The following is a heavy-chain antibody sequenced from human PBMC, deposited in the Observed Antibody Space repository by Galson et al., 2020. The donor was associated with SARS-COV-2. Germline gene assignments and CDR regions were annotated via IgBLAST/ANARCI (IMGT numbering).Heavy chain of an antibody. CDR1: GFTFSSYA. CDR3: ARPISGGYLSWFDY. V-gene: IGHV3-30*04. D-gene: IGHD1-26*01. CDR2: ISYDGSNK. J-gene: IGHJ4*02. Sequence: GESLKISCAASGFTFSSYAMHWVRQAPGKGLEWVAVISYDGSNKYYADSVKGRFTISRDNSKNTLYLQMNSLRAEDTAVYYCARPISGGYLSWFDYGSQGSLVNVSS.